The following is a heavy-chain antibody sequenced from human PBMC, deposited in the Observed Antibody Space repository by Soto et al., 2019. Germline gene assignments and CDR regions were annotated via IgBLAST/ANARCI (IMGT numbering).Heavy chain of an antibody. J-gene: IGHJ4*02. V-gene: IGHV3-23*01. CDR3: AKTVPGTKY. Sequence: GGSLRLSCAASGFTFSSYAMSWVRQAPGKGLEWVSGISGSGDSIYYADSVKGRFTISRDNSKNTLYLQMNSLGAEDTAVYYCAKTVPGTKYWGQGTLVTVSS. CDR2: ISGSGDSI. D-gene: IGHD6-19*01. CDR1: GFTFSSYA.